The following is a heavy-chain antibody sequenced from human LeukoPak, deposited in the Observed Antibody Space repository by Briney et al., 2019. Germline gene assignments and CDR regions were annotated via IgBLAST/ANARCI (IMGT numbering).Heavy chain of an antibody. D-gene: IGHD3-10*01. CDR2: INAGNGNT. CDR1: GYTFTSYA. V-gene: IGHV1-3*01. Sequence: ASVKVSCKASGYTFTSYAMHWVRQAPGQRLEWMGWINAGNGNTKYSQKFQGRVTITRDTSASTAYMELSSLRSEDTAVYYCARDQYYYGSGSYPNYGMDVWGQGTTVTVSS. J-gene: IGHJ6*02. CDR3: ARDQYYYGSGSYPNYGMDV.